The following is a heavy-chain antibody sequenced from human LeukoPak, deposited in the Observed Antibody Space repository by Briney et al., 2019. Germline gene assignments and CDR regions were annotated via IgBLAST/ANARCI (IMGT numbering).Heavy chain of an antibody. CDR2: INDSGIT. CDR3: ARSRWFDY. CDR1: GGSISSYY. Sequence: KPAAPLSLTCTVSGGSISSYYWSWIRQPPGKGLEWIGYINDSGITNYNPSLMSRVTISVDTSKTQFYLKLSSVTAADAAVYYCARSRWFDYWGQGTLVTVSS. V-gene: IGHV4-59*13. D-gene: IGHD5-24*01. J-gene: IGHJ4*02.